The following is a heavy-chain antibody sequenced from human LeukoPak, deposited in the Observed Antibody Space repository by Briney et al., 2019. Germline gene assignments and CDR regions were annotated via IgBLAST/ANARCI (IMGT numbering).Heavy chain of an antibody. CDR3: AKDPNGDYIGAFDI. Sequence: PGGSLRLSCAASGFTVSSNYMSWVRQAPGKGLEWVSSISGSGTNTYYGDSAKGRFTISRDNSKNTLYLQMNSLRAEDTAVYYCAKDPNGDYIGAFDIWGQGTMVTVSS. CDR1: GFTVSSNY. D-gene: IGHD4-17*01. V-gene: IGHV3-23*01. CDR2: ISGSGTNT. J-gene: IGHJ3*02.